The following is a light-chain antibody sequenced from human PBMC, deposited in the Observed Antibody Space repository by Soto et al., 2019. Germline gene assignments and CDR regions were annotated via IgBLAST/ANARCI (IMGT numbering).Light chain of an antibody. Sequence: VLSQSPGPLSLSTGERATLPCRASQSVSSNYLAWFQHKPGQAPRLLIYGVSNRATGIPDRFSGSGSATDFTLTISRLEPEDFAVYYCEHYGRSPPFGQGTLLEVK. V-gene: IGKV3-20*01. CDR2: GVS. J-gene: IGKJ5*01. CDR3: EHYGRSPP. CDR1: QSVSSNY.